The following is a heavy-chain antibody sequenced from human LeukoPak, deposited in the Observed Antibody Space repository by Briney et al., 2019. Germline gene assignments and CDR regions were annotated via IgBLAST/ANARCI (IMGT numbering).Heavy chain of an antibody. CDR1: GGSFSGYY. D-gene: IGHD5-24*01. J-gene: IGHJ6*03. CDR2: INHSGST. Sequence: PSETLSLTCAVYGGSFSGYYWSWIRQPPGKGLEWIGEINHSGSTNYNPSLKSRVTISVDTSKNQFSLKLTSVTAADTAVYYCVRTIPYYYYYVDVWGKGTTVTVSS. V-gene: IGHV4-34*01. CDR3: VRTIPYYYYYVDV.